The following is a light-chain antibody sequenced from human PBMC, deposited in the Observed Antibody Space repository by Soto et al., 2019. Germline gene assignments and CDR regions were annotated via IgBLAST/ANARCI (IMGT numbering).Light chain of an antibody. V-gene: IGKV3-20*01. J-gene: IGKJ1*01. Sequence: TVFPQTPVTISLSPVERATLYFRASQSVSSNHLAWYQQKPGQAPRLLIYGGSSRATGIPVRFSGSGSETDFTLTITRLEPEDFAMYYCQQYSSSRTSGQGTKVDIK. CDR3: QQYSSSRT. CDR1: QSVSSNH. CDR2: GGS.